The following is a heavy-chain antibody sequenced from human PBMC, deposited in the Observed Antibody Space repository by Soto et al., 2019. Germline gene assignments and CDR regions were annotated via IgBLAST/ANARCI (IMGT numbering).Heavy chain of an antibody. Sequence: QVQLEESGGGVVQPGRSLRLSCKASGFTSTSYGMHWVRQAPGKGLEWVALISYDGSDKLYADSVEGRFTISRDNSKNTVYLQMNSLRIEDTAMYHCGKFSDIEVPGMGDWFDPWGQGTLVTVTS. CDR2: ISYDGSDK. CDR3: GKFSDIEVPGMGDWFDP. J-gene: IGHJ5*02. CDR1: GFTSTSYG. D-gene: IGHD6-19*01. V-gene: IGHV3-30*18.